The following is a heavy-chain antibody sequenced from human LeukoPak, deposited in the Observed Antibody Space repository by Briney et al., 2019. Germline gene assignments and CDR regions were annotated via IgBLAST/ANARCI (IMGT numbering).Heavy chain of an antibody. V-gene: IGHV4-59*08. CDR3: ARQGDAAWINWFDP. J-gene: IGHJ5*02. Sequence: SETLSLTCTVSGGSISSYYWSWIRQPPGKGLEWIGYIYYSGSTNYNPYLKSRVTISVDTSKNQFSLKLSSVTAADTAVYYCARQGDAAWINWFDPWGQGTLVTVSS. D-gene: IGHD5-18*01. CDR1: GGSISSYY. CDR2: IYYSGST.